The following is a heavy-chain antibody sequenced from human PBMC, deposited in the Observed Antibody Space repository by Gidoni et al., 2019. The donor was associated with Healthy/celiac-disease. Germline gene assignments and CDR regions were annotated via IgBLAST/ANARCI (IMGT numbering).Heavy chain of an antibody. CDR3: ARDWDSGSYYFDY. J-gene: IGHJ4*02. Sequence: EVQLVESGGGLVQPGGSLRLSCAAYGFTFSSYWMSWVRQAPGKGLEWVANIKQDGSEKYYVDSVKGRFTISRDNAKNSLYLQMNSLRAEDTAVYYCARDWDSGSYYFDYWGQGTLVTVSS. D-gene: IGHD1-26*01. V-gene: IGHV3-7*01. CDR1: GFTFSSYW. CDR2: IKQDGSEK.